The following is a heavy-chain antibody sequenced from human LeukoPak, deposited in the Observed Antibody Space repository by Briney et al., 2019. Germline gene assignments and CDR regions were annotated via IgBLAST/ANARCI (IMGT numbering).Heavy chain of an antibody. J-gene: IGHJ3*02. Sequence: GGSLRLSCAASGFTFSSYAMHWVRQAPGKGLEWVAVISYDGSNKYYAYSVKVRFTISRDNSKNTLYLQMTSLRAEDTAVYYCARVRVYAFDIWGQGTMVTVSS. V-gene: IGHV3-30-3*01. CDR2: ISYDGSNK. CDR1: GFTFSSYA. CDR3: ARVRVYAFDI. D-gene: IGHD1-14*01.